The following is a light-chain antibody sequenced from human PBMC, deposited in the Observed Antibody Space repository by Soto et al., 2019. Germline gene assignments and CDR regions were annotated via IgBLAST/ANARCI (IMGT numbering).Light chain of an antibody. V-gene: IGKV1-27*01. CDR1: QGISNY. CDR3: LKYNSAPWT. CDR2: AAS. Sequence: DIQMTQSPSSLSTSVGDRVTITCRASQGISNYLAWYQQKPGKVPKLLIYAASTLQSGVPSRFSGSGSGTDCTLTSSRLQPEDVATYYCLKYNSAPWTFGQGTKVEIK. J-gene: IGKJ1*01.